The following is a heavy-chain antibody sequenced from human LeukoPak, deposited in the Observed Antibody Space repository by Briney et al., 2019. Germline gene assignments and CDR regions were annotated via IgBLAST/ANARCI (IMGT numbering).Heavy chain of an antibody. CDR3: ARKSAGYDS. J-gene: IGHJ4*02. V-gene: IGHV5-51*01. D-gene: IGHD5-12*01. CDR1: GSSLTAYW. Sequence: GESLKISCKSSGSSLTAYWIGRVRQMTGKGLEWVGNIYPGDSDTRYSPSFQGQVTMSVDMSISTAYLQWTRLKASDTAIYFCARKSAGYDSWGQGTLVTVSS. CDR2: IYPGDSDT.